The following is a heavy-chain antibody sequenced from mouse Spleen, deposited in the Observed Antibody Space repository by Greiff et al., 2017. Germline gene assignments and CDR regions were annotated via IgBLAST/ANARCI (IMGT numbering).Heavy chain of an antibody. Sequence: VQLKQSGAELVRPGASVKLSCTASGFNIKDDYMHWVKQRPEQGLEWIGWIDPENGDTEYASKFQGKATITADTSSNTAYLQLSSLTSEDTAVYYCTTDGRKDYWGQGTSVTVSS. CDR1: GFNIKDDY. CDR3: TTDGRKDY. D-gene: IGHD1-1*02. CDR2: IDPENGDT. V-gene: IGHV14-4*01. J-gene: IGHJ4*01.